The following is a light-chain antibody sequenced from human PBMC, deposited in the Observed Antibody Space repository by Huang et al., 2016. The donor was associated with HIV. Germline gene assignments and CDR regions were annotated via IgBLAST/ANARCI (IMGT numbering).Light chain of an antibody. Sequence: DIQMTQSPSSLSASLGDKVTITCQASLDINNNLNWYQQKPGKVPKLIISDASDMETGVPARFSGSRSGTNFTLTVSSLQAEDIGTYYCQQYDTLPLTFGQGTNV. J-gene: IGKJ1*01. CDR2: DAS. V-gene: IGKV1-33*01. CDR1: LDINNN. CDR3: QQYDTLPLT.